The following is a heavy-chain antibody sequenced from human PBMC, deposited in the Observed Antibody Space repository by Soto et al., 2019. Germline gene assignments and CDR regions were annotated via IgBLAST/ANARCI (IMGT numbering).Heavy chain of an antibody. D-gene: IGHD2-21*01. CDR2: NIPIFGTA. CDR3: ARAFILVGETTYENFFDY. Sequence: GASVKVSCKASGGTFSNFVISWVRQAPGQGLEWMGGNIPIFGTANYAQKLQGRVTIIADESTGTTYMELTSLRSEDTAVYYCARAFILVGETTYENFFDYWGQGTLVTVSS. V-gene: IGHV1-69*13. J-gene: IGHJ4*02. CDR1: GGTFSNFV.